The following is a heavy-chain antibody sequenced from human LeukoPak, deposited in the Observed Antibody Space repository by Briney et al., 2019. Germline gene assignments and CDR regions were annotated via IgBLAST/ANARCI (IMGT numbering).Heavy chain of an antibody. J-gene: IGHJ4*02. CDR1: GGSFSGYY. CDR2: INHSGST. Sequence: SETLSLTCAVYGGSFSGYYWSWIRQPPGKGLEWIGEINHSGSTNYNPSLKSRVTISVDTSKNQFSLKLSSVTAADTAVYYCARRASYSSSAVDYWGQGTLVTVSS. D-gene: IGHD6-6*01. CDR3: ARRASYSSSAVDY. V-gene: IGHV4-34*01.